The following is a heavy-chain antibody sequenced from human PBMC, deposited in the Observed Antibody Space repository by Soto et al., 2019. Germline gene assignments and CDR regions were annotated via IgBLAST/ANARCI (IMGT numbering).Heavy chain of an antibody. CDR2: VNWNGGST. D-gene: IGHD1-26*01. V-gene: IGHV3-20*04. CDR1: GLTFDDYG. Sequence: GGSLRLSCAASGLTFDDYGMSWARQAPGKGLEWVSGVNWNGGSTGYADSVKGRFTISRDNAKNSLYLQMNSLRAEDTAFYYCVRGASLNFDYWGQGTLVTVSS. J-gene: IGHJ4*02. CDR3: VRGASLNFDY.